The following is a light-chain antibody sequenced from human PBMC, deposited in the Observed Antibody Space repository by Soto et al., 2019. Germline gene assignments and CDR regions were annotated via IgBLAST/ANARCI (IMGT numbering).Light chain of an antibody. CDR2: GAS. Sequence: EIVMTQSPATLSVSPGERATLSCRASQSVSSNLAWYQQKPGQAPRLLIYGASTRATGIPARFSGSGSGTALTLTISSLQSEDYSVYYCQQNNKCPPWTFGQGTKVEIK. CDR1: QSVSSN. J-gene: IGKJ1*01. V-gene: IGKV3-15*01. CDR3: QQNNKCPPWT.